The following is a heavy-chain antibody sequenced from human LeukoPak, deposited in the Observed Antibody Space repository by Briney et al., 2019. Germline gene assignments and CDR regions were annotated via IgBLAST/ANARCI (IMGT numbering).Heavy chain of an antibody. J-gene: IGHJ6*02. V-gene: IGHV4-59*08. CDR2: IYYSGST. CDR1: GGSISSYY. D-gene: IGHD3-9*01. Sequence: SETLSLTCTVSGGSISSYYWSWIRQPPGKGLEWIGYIYYSGSTNYNPSLKSRVTISVDTSKNQFSLKLSSVTAADTAVYYCARSKYYDILTGYSSYYGIDVWGQGTTVTVSS. CDR3: ARSKYYDILTGYSSYYGIDV.